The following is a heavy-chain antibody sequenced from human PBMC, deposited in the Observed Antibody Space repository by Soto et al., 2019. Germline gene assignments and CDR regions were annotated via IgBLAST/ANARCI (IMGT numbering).Heavy chain of an antibody. J-gene: IGHJ4*02. Sequence: SETLSLTCTVSGGSISSYYWSWIRQPPGKGLEWIGYIYYSGSTNYNPSLKSRVTISVDTSKNQFSLKLSSVTAADTAVYYCAREGDYDILTGYYLVGLFDYWGQGTLVTVSS. D-gene: IGHD3-9*01. CDR3: AREGDYDILTGYYLVGLFDY. V-gene: IGHV4-59*01. CDR2: IYYSGST. CDR1: GGSISSYY.